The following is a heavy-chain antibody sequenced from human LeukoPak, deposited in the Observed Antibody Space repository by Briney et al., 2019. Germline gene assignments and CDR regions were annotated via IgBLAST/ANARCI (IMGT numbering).Heavy chain of an antibody. CDR2: ISSNGCST. CDR1: GFTFRSYA. J-gene: IGHJ4*02. CDR3: ARGYCSSTSCYSVY. D-gene: IGHD2-2*02. V-gene: IGHV3-64*01. Sequence: GGSRRLSCAASGFTFRSYAMHWVRQAPGKGLEYVSAISSNGCSTYYANSVKGRFTISRDNSKNTLYLQMGSLSAEDMAVYYCARGYCSSTSCYSVYWGQGTLVTVSS.